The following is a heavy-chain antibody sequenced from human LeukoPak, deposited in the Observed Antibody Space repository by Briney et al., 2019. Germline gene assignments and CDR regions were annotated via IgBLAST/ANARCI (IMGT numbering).Heavy chain of an antibody. D-gene: IGHD5-18*01. Sequence: PSETLSLTCAVYGVSFSGYYWSWLRQPPGKGLEWVGEINHSGSTNYNPSLKSRVTISVDTSKNQFSLKLSSVPAADTAVYYCARGLPRGYSYGRSNFDYWGQGTLVTVSS. CDR1: GVSFSGYY. V-gene: IGHV4-34*01. CDR3: ARGLPRGYSYGRSNFDY. CDR2: INHSGST. J-gene: IGHJ4*02.